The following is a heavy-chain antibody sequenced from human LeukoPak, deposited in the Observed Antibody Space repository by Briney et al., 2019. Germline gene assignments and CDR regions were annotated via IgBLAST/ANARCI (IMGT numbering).Heavy chain of an antibody. CDR2: IYYSGST. CDR3: ARHSGSYPHYFDY. D-gene: IGHD1-26*01. CDR1: GGSINNYY. J-gene: IGHJ4*02. Sequence: SETLSLTCTVSGGSINNYYWSWIRQPPGKGQEWIGFIYYSGSTNYNPSLKSRVTISVDTSKNQFSLKLSSVTAADTAVYYCARHSGSYPHYFDYWGQGTLVTVSS. V-gene: IGHV4-59*08.